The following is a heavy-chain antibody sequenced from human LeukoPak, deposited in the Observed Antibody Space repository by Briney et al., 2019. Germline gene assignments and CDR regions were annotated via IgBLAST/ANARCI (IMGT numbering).Heavy chain of an antibody. CDR3: AGGGPVPAAIEREDMNGFDP. V-gene: IGHV4-34*01. D-gene: IGHD2-2*01. Sequence: PSETLSLTCAVYVGSFSGYYWSWIRQPPRKRLEWIAEINHGGITNYNPSLKSRVNIPVDTSKNQSSLKLSSVTGADRAGHYCAGGGPVPAAIEREDMNGFDPWGQGTLVTVSS. CDR2: INHGGIT. CDR1: VGSFSGYY. J-gene: IGHJ5*02.